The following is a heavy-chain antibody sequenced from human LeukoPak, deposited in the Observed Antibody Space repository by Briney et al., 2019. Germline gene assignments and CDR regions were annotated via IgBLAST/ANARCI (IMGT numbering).Heavy chain of an antibody. Sequence: SETLSLTCAIYGGSFSGYYWSWIRQPPGKGLEWIGEINHSGSTNYDPSLESRVTISVDTSKNQFSLKLSSVTAADTAVYYCARAGLRWFFDYWGQGTLVTVSS. J-gene: IGHJ4*02. D-gene: IGHD4-23*01. V-gene: IGHV4-34*01. CDR2: INHSGST. CDR1: GGSFSGYY. CDR3: ARAGLRWFFDY.